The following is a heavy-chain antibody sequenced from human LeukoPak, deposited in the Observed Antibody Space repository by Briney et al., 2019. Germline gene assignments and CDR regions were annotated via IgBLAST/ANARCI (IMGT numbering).Heavy chain of an antibody. D-gene: IGHD7-27*01. CDR2: IKSKTDGGTT. Sequence: GGSLRLSCAASGFTFSSAWMSWVRQAPGKGLEWVGRIKSKTDGGTTDYAAPVKGRFTISRDDSKNTLYLQMNSLKTEDTAVYYCTTTGAYRYYFDYWGQGTLVTVSS. J-gene: IGHJ4*02. CDR1: GFTFSSAW. V-gene: IGHV3-15*01. CDR3: TTTGAYRYYFDY.